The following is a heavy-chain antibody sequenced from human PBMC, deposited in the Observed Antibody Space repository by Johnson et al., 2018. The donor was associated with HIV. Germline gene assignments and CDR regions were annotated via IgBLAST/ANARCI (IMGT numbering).Heavy chain of an antibody. CDR1: GITVSSSY. CDR3: ARGGGAYCGGDCLRTFDI. J-gene: IGHJ3*02. CDR2: IHSDDST. V-gene: IGHV3-66*01. Sequence: VQLVESGGGLVQPGGSLRLSCVASGITVSSSYMSWVRQAPGKVLEWVSVIHSDDSTYYADSVKDRLTISRDNSKNTVYLQMNSLRAEDTAVYYCARGGGAYCGGDCLRTFDIWGQGTMVTASS. D-gene: IGHD2-21*02.